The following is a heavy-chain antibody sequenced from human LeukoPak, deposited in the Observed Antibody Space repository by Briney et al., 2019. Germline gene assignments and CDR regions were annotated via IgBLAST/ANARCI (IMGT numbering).Heavy chain of an antibody. CDR1: GGSISSYY. D-gene: IGHD3-9*01. V-gene: IGHV4-59*01. CDR2: IYYSGST. J-gene: IGHJ5*02. CDR3: ARGSVRFYDILTGYSFNWFDP. Sequence: SETLSLTCTASGGSISSYYWSWIRHPPGKGLEWIGYIYYSGSTNYNPSLKSRVTISVDTSKNQFSLKLSSVTAADTAVYYCARGSVRFYDILTGYSFNWFDPWGQGTLVTVSS.